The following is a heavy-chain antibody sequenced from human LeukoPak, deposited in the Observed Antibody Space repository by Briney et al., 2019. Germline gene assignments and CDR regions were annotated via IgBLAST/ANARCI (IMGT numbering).Heavy chain of an antibody. CDR1: GFTVSSNY. CDR2: IYSGGST. Sequence: GGSLRLSRAASGFTVSSNYMSWVRQAPGKGLEWVSVIYSGGSTYYADSVKGRFTISRDNSQNTLYLQMNSLRAADTAVYYCASTPAAYYYYYMDVWGKGTTVTVSS. CDR3: ASTPAAYYYYYMDV. V-gene: IGHV3-53*01. D-gene: IGHD2-2*01. J-gene: IGHJ6*03.